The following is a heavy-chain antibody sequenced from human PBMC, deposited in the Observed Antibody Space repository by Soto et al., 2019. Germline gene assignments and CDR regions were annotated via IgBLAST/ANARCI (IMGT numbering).Heavy chain of an antibody. D-gene: IGHD2-8*02. CDR3: ARGGIGYCTGGTCLYTAFDI. Sequence: EVQLVECGGGLVQPGGSLRLTCAASGFTLSTYWMSWVRQAPGKGLEWLANIKEDGSEKYYVDSLKGRFTISRDNAKNSLYVQLNSLRVEDTAVYYCARGGIGYCTGGTCLYTAFDIWGQGSMVTVSS. CDR2: IKEDGSEK. J-gene: IGHJ3*02. CDR1: GFTLSTYW. V-gene: IGHV3-7*01.